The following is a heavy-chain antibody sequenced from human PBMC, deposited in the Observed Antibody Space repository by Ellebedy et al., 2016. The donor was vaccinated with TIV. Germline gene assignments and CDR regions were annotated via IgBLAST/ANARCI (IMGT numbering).Heavy chain of an antibody. CDR2: IYSGGST. D-gene: IGHD2-2*01. CDR1: GLTVSNNY. J-gene: IGHJ4*02. Sequence: PGGSLRLSCAVSGLTVSNNYMTRVRQAPGKGLEWVSLIYSGGSTYYADSVKARFTISRDNSKNTVYLQMESLRAEDTAVYYCARVYQWGQGTLVTVSS. V-gene: IGHV3-66*01. CDR3: ARVYQ.